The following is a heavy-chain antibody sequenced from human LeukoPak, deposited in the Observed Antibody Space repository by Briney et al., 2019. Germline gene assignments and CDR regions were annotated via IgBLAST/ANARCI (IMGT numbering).Heavy chain of an antibody. CDR1: GYTFTSYG. CDR2: ISAYNGNT. CDR3: ARDVSTYYDILTGYYGLDY. Sequence: GASVTVSCKASGYTFTSYGISWVRQAPGQGLEWMGWISAYNGNTNYAQKLQGRVTMTTDTSTSTAYMELRSLRSDDTAVYYCARDVSTYYDILTGYYGLDYWGQGTLVTVSS. J-gene: IGHJ4*02. V-gene: IGHV1-18*01. D-gene: IGHD3-9*01.